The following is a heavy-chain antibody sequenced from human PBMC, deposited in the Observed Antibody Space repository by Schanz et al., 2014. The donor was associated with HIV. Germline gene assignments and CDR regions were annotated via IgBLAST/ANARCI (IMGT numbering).Heavy chain of an antibody. Sequence: EVQLVESGGGLIQPGGSLRLSCAASGFTVSNNYMSWVRQAPGKGLEWVSVTYSGGSTYYADSVKGRFTISRDNSKNTLYFQMNSLRAEDTAIYYCAKTSYGWYFDYWGQGTLVTVSS. CDR2: TYSGGST. CDR3: AKTSYGWYFDY. J-gene: IGHJ4*02. V-gene: IGHV3-53*01. D-gene: IGHD6-19*01. CDR1: GFTVSNNY.